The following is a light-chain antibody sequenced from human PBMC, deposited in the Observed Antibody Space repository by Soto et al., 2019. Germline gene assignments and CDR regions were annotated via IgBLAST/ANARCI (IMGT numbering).Light chain of an antibody. CDR1: SSNIGRNT. CDR3: AAWDDSLNGLYV. V-gene: IGLV1-44*01. J-gene: IGLJ1*01. CDR2: SNN. Sequence: QSVLTQPPSASGTPGQRVTISCSGSSSNIGRNTGNWYQQLPGTAPKLLIYSNNQRPSGVPDRFSGYKSGPSASLGISGLQSEDEADYYCAAWDDSLNGLYVFGTGTK.